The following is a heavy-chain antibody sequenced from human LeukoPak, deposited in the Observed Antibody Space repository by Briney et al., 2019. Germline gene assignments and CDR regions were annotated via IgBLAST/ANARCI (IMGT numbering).Heavy chain of an antibody. Sequence: GGSLRLSCAASGFTFSGSAMHWVRQASGKGLEWVGRIRSKANSYATAYAASVKGRFTISRDDSKNTAYLQMNSLKTEDTAVYYCTSFSSSWYPGFQHWGQGTLVTVSS. V-gene: IGHV3-73*01. CDR1: GFTFSGSA. CDR2: IRSKANSYAT. D-gene: IGHD6-13*01. J-gene: IGHJ1*01. CDR3: TSFSSSWYPGFQH.